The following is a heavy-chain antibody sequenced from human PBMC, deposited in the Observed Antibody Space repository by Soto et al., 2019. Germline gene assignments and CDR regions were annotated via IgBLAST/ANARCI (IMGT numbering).Heavy chain of an antibody. J-gene: IGHJ5*02. V-gene: IGHV1-2*02. CDR2: INPNSGGT. CDR3: ASAMWELLHWFDP. Sequence: ASVKVSCKASGYTFTGYYMHWVRQAPGQGLEWMGWINPNSGGTNYAQKFQGRVTMTRDTPISTAYMELSRLRSDDTAVYYCASAMWELLHWFDPWGQGTLVTVSS. CDR1: GYTFTGYY. D-gene: IGHD1-26*01.